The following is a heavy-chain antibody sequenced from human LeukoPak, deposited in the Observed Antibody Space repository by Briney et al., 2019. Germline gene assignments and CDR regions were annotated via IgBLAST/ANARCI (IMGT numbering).Heavy chain of an antibody. V-gene: IGHV3-23*01. Sequence: GGSLRLSCAASGFTFSSYAMSWVRQAPGKGLEWVSAISGSGGSTYYADSVKGRFTISRDNSKNTLYLQMNSLRAEDTAVYYCAKEEAMNDYGDPEYFQHWGQGTLVTVSS. CDR2: ISGSGGST. CDR1: GFTFSSYA. CDR3: AKEEAMNDYGDPEYFQH. D-gene: IGHD4-17*01. J-gene: IGHJ1*01.